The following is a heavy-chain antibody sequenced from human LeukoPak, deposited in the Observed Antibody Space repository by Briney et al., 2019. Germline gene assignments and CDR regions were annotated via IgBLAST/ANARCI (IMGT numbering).Heavy chain of an antibody. Sequence: SETLSLTCTVSGGSISSYYWSGIQQPPRKGLTWIGYIYYIGSTNYNPSLQSRVTISVDTSKNQFSLKLSSVTAADTAVYYCARDLGDYVWGSYRHGNWFDPWGQGTLVTVSS. CDR1: GGSISSYY. CDR2: IYYIGST. D-gene: IGHD3-16*02. CDR3: ARDLGDYVWGSYRHGNWFDP. J-gene: IGHJ5*02. V-gene: IGHV4-59*01.